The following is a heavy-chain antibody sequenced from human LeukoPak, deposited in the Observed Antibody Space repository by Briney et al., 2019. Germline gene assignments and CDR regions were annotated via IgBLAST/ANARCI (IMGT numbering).Heavy chain of an antibody. V-gene: IGHV3-53*01. CDR3: GRVGTAVTGFDY. CDR2: IYISGAT. Sequence: GGSLRLSCAASGFTVSSNYMSWVRQAPGKGLEWVSMIYISGATDYADSVKGRFTISRDNFKNTLYLQMNSLRAEDTAVYFCGRVGTAVTGFDYWGQGTLVTVSS. D-gene: IGHD6-19*01. J-gene: IGHJ4*02. CDR1: GFTVSSNY.